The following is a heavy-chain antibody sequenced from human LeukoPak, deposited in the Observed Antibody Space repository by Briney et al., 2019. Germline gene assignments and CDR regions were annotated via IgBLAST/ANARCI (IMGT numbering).Heavy chain of an antibody. CDR3: ARVGRFAGYCSSTSCYAAFDI. V-gene: IGHV1-18*01. CDR2: ISAYSGNT. D-gene: IGHD2-2*01. CDR1: GYTFTSYG. Sequence: ASVKVSCKASGYTFTSYGISWVRQAPGQGLEWMGWISAYSGNTNYAQKLQGRVTMTTDTSTSTAYMELRSLRSDDTAVYYCARVGRFAGYCSSTSCYAAFDIWGQGTMVTVSS. J-gene: IGHJ3*02.